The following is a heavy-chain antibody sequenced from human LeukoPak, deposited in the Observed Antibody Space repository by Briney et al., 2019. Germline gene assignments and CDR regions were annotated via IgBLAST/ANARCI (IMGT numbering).Heavy chain of an antibody. J-gene: IGHJ6*03. CDR1: GDSISSYY. D-gene: IGHD3-10*01. CDR3: ARVPVRGVAHYYYYMDV. Sequence: SETLSLTCTVSGDSISSYYWSWIRQPPGKGLEWIGYIYYSGSTNYNPSLKSRVTISVDTSKNQFSLKLRSVTAADTAMYCCARVPVRGVAHYYYYMDVWGKGTTVTVSS. V-gene: IGHV4-59*01. CDR2: IYYSGST.